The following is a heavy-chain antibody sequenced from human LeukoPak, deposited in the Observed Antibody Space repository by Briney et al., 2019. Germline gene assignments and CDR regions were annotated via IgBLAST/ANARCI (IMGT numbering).Heavy chain of an antibody. J-gene: IGHJ6*02. CDR1: GFTFGDLA. CDR2: IRSKAYGGTT. D-gene: IGHD3-16*01. V-gene: IGHV3-49*03. CDR3: ARGPIYLWLYYGMVV. Sequence: GRPVRLFCSGSGFTFGDLAMSWLRQAPGKGLERVGFIRSKAYGGTTEYAASVRGRFSISRDDSKNIAYLQMSGLETEDTAVYFCARGPIYLWLYYGMVVWGQGSTVTVCS.